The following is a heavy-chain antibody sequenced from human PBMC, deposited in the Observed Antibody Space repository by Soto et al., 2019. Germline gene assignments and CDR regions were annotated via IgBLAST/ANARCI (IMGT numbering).Heavy chain of an antibody. J-gene: IGHJ4*02. CDR3: AREVGYGDFSAALLD. V-gene: IGHV1-69*01. D-gene: IGHD4-17*01. CDR2: IITLFGTA. CDR1: GGTFSSHS. Sequence: VQLTQSGAEVKQPGSSVKVSCKASGGTFSSHSINWVRQAPGQGLEWMGGIITLFGTANYAQNFQGRVTITADQSTSTAYMELNSLRSDDTAVYYCAREVGYGDFSAALLDWGQGTLVTVSS.